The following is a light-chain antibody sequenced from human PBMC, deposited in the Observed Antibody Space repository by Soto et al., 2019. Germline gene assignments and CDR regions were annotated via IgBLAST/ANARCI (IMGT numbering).Light chain of an antibody. CDR2: EVT. J-gene: IGLJ1*01. CDR1: SNDVGGYDY. CDR3: SSYTSGSTYV. V-gene: IGLV2-14*01. Sequence: QSALTQPASVSGSPRQSITISCTGTSNDVGGYDYVSWYQHHPGKAPKLIIYEVTIRPSGVSDRFSGSKSGNTASLTISGLQAEDEADYYCSSYTSGSTYVFGTGSKVTV.